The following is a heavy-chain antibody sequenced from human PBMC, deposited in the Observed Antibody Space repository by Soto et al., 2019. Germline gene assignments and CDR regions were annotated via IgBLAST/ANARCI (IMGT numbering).Heavy chain of an antibody. J-gene: IGHJ4*02. CDR2: INHSGST. V-gene: IGHV4-34*01. Sequence: SETLSLTCAVYVGSFSGYYWSWIRQPPGKGLEWIGEINHSGSTNYNPSLKSRVTISVDTSKNQFSLKLSSVTAADTAVYYCARVNRAYCGGDCYSGYFDYWGQGTLVTVSS. CDR3: ARVNRAYCGGDCYSGYFDY. D-gene: IGHD2-21*02. CDR1: VGSFSGYY.